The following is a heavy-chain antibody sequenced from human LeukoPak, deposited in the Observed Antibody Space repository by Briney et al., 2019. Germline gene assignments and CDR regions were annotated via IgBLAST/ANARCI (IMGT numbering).Heavy chain of an antibody. D-gene: IGHD5-18*01. V-gene: IGHV4-39*01. J-gene: IGHJ5*02. Sequence: SETLSHTCSVSGGSISSTSAFWGWIRQPPGKGLEWIGSIYYSKNTYYNPSLKSRVTISADTSKNQFSLTLGSVSATDTAVYYCVSPRGFSYGYCASWGQRALVTVSS. CDR1: GGSISSTSAF. CDR3: VSPRGFSYGYCAS. CDR2: IYYSKNT.